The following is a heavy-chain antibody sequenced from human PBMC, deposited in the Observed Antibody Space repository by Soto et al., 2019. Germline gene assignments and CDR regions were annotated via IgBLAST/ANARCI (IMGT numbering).Heavy chain of an antibody. D-gene: IGHD4-17*01. CDR3: AIDYGDLMPTPPYY. V-gene: IGHV3-21*01. Sequence: ESGGGLVKPGGSLRLSCAASGFTFSSYSMNWVRQAPGKGLEWVSSISSSSSYIYYADSVKGRFTISRDNAKNSLYLQMNSLRAEDTAVYYCAIDYGDLMPTPPYYWGQGTLVTVSS. CDR1: GFTFSSYS. J-gene: IGHJ4*02. CDR2: ISSSSSYI.